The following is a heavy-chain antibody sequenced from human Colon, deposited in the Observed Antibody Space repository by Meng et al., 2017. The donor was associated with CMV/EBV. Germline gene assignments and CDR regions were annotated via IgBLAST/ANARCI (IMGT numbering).Heavy chain of an antibody. D-gene: IGHD2-21*01. CDR3: ARDKGVRTFDT. J-gene: IGHJ4*02. V-gene: IGHV3-30*02. Sequence: QVQLVGVGGGGVQPGESLRLLCAASGIPFSSSGMHWVRQAPGKGLEWVALIRHDGSNEYYAESVRGRFTISRDNSKNTVYLQMNSLRSEDTAVYYCARDKGVRTFDTWGQGILVTVSS. CDR1: GIPFSSSG. CDR2: IRHDGSNE.